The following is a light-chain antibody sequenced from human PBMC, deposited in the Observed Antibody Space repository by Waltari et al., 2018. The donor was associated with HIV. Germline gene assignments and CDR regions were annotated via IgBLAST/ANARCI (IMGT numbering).Light chain of an antibody. V-gene: IGLV2-8*01. CDR2: EVV. CDR1: STDISGYDY. Sequence: QSALTQPPSASGSLGQSVTISCTGTSTDISGYDYVSWYQQHPGKAPKLLIYEVVKRPTGVPDRFPSSSSDNTASRTVSGLQPEDEGIYDCSSSTGFHTPHVFGTGTKVTVL. CDR3: SSSTGFHTPHV. J-gene: IGLJ1*01.